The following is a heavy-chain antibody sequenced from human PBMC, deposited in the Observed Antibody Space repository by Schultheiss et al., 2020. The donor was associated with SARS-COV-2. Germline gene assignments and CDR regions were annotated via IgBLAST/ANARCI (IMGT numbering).Heavy chain of an antibody. Sequence: GESLKISCAASGFTFSSYGMHWVRQAPGKGLEWVADISYDGTNKDYADSVKGRFTISRDNSKNTLYLEMDSLRTEDTAVYYCAKEEYYDRSGYNDYWGQGTLVTVSS. CDR1: GFTFSSYG. V-gene: IGHV3-30*18. J-gene: IGHJ4*02. CDR2: ISYDGTNK. D-gene: IGHD3-22*01. CDR3: AKEEYYDRSGYNDY.